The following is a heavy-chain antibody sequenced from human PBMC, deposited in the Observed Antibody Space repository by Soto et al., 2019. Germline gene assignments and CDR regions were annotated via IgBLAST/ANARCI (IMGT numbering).Heavy chain of an antibody. CDR1: GGSISSRNYY. D-gene: IGHD5-18*01. CDR2: TYHSGST. V-gene: IGHV4-39*01. CDR3: ARPLNTALGYDY. Sequence: SETLSLTCNVSGGSISSRNYYWGWIRQPPGKGLEWIGSTYHSGSTYYNPSLKSRVTISVDTSKNQFSLKVTSVTAADTAVYYCARPLNTALGYDYWGQGTLVTVSS. J-gene: IGHJ4*02.